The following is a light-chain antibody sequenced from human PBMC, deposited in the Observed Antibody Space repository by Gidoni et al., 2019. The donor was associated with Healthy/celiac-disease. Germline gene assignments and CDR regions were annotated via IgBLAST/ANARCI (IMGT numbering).Light chain of an antibody. Sequence: AIQLTQSPSSLSASVGDRVTITCRASQGIRNDLGWYQQKPGKAPKLLIYAASSLESGVQLRFSGSGSGTDFTLTISRLQPEDFATYYCLQENNYPRTFGQGTKVEI. V-gene: IGKV1-6*01. J-gene: IGKJ1*01. CDR1: QGIRND. CDR2: AAS. CDR3: LQENNYPRT.